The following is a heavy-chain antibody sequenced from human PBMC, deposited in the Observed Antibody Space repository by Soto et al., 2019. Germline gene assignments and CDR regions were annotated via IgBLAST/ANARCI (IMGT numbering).Heavy chain of an antibody. D-gene: IGHD6-19*01. CDR3: ERGGSGWYAKRGAFDI. V-gene: IGHV4-34*01. CDR2: INHSGST. CDR1: GGSFSGYY. J-gene: IGHJ3*02. Sequence: ETLSLTCAVYGGSFSGYYWSWIRQPAGKGLEWIGEINHSGSTNYNPSLKSRVTITVNTFKNKFSLMLSTVTGADTTVLYYERGGSGWYAKRGAFDIWGQGTTVTVSS.